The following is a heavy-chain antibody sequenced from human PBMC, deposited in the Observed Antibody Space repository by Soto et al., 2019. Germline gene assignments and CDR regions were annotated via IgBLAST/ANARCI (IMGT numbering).Heavy chain of an antibody. V-gene: IGHV1-18*04. Sequence: QVQLVQSGAEVKKPGASVKVSCKASGYTFTSYGISWVRQAPGQGLEWMGWISAYNGNTNYAQKLQGRVTMTTDTSTSPAYRELGSLGSDDRAVDYCARDHMTTVTTGGVFDYWGQGTLVTVSS. D-gene: IGHD4-4*01. CDR1: GYTFTSYG. J-gene: IGHJ4*02. CDR3: ARDHMTTVTTGGVFDY. CDR2: ISAYNGNT.